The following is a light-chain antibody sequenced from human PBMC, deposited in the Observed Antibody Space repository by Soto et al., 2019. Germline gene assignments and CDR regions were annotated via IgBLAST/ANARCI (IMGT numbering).Light chain of an antibody. CDR1: QSVSSSY. CDR3: QQYGSSLGVT. J-gene: IGKJ4*01. CDR2: GAS. V-gene: IGKV3-20*01. Sequence: EIVLTQSPGTLSLSPGERATLSCRASQSVSSSYLAWYQQKPGQAPRLLIYGASSRAPGIPDRFSGSGSGTDFTLTISRLEPEDFAVYYCQQYGSSLGVTFGGGTKVDIK.